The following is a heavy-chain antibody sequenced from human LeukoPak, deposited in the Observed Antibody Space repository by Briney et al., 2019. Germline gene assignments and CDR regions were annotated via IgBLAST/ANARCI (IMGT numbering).Heavy chain of an antibody. J-gene: IGHJ4*02. Sequence: GRSLRLSCAASGFTFSSYAMHWVRQAPGKGLEWVAVISYDGSNKYYADSVKGRFTISRDNSKNTLYLQMNSLRAEDTAVYYCARDPAVAGPGDYWGQGTLVTVSS. V-gene: IGHV3-30*04. CDR3: ARDPAVAGPGDY. CDR1: GFTFSSYA. CDR2: ISYDGSNK. D-gene: IGHD6-19*01.